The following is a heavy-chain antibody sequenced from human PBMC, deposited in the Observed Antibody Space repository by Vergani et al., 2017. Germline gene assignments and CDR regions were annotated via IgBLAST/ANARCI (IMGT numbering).Heavy chain of an antibody. J-gene: IGHJ6*03. CDR2: IYHSGRT. CDR3: ARVTSSWYDYYYMDV. V-gene: IGHV4-4*02. CDR1: GGSISSDNW. Sequence: QVQLQESGPGLEKPSGTLSLTCAVSGGSISSDNWWSWVRQPPGKGLEWIGEIYHSGRTNYNPSLKGRVSISVDKSKTQFSLRLTSVTAADTAVYYCARVTSSWYDYYYMDVWAKGPRSPSP. D-gene: IGHD6-13*01.